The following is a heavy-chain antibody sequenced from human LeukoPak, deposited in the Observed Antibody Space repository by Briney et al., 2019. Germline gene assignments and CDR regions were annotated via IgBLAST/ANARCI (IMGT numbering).Heavy chain of an antibody. CDR3: ATHPKITLVNI. CDR2: IKQDGSEK. D-gene: IGHD3-10*01. Sequence: GGSLRLSCAASGFTFCTYWMTWVRQAPGKGLEWLANIKQDGSEKYYVDSVKGRFTISRDKAKNSLYLQMNSLRAEETAVYYCATHPKITLVNIWGQGTLVTVSS. J-gene: IGHJ4*02. CDR1: GFTFCTYW. V-gene: IGHV3-7*01.